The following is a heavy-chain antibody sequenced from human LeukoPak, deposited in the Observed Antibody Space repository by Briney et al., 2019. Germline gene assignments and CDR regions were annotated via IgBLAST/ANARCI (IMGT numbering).Heavy chain of an antibody. CDR3: ARKGGTRGPLNY. J-gene: IGHJ4*02. D-gene: IGHD2-8*01. V-gene: IGHV3-7*01. Sequence: HPGGSLRLSCAASGFTFSNYWMSWAPRSPGRGREGVANIKQDGSETYYVDSVKGRFTISRNNAKNSLFLQMNSLTAEDTAVYDCARKGGTRGPLNYWGQGTLVTVSS. CDR1: GFTFSNYW. CDR2: IKQDGSET.